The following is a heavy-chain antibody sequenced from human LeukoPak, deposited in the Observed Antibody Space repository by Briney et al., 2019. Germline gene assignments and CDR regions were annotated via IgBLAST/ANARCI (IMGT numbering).Heavy chain of an antibody. CDR3: AREPEYYFATSRGLDP. Sequence: PSETLSLTCTLSIGSFTSYYWSWIRQPPGKGLEWIASNYYTGSNNYNPCLKSRVTISVSTSKNQFSLKLSSVTAADTAVYYCAREPEYYFATSRGLDPWGQGTLVTVSS. V-gene: IGHV4-59*01. J-gene: IGHJ5*02. CDR1: IGSFTSYY. CDR2: NYYTGSN. D-gene: IGHD2/OR15-2a*01.